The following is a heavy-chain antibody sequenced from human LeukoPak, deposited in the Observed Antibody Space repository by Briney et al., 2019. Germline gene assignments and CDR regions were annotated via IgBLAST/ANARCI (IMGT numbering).Heavy chain of an antibody. CDR1: GFTVSSHY. CDR2: IYSGGLT. Sequence: GGSVRLSCAASGFTVSSHYMTWVRQAPGKGLEGVSVIYSGGLTYYADSVKGRFTVSRDNSKNTLYLEMNSLRAEDTAVYYCAGGLSQNNWDDGYWGQGTLVTVSS. D-gene: IGHD1-20*01. CDR3: AGGLSQNNWDDGY. J-gene: IGHJ4*02. V-gene: IGHV3-53*01.